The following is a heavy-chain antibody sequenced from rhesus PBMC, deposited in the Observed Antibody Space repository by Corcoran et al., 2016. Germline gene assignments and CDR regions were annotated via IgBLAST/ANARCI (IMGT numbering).Heavy chain of an antibody. D-gene: IGHD3-16*01. Sequence: QVQLQESGPGLVKPSETLSLTCAVSGGSISSSYYCWSWIRQAPGKGLEWIGEISYRGSTHYNPSLKRRVTISRATSKNQFSLKLSSVTAADPAMYYCAREGSYYYEFDYWGQGVLVTVSS. CDR1: GGSISSSYYC. CDR2: ISYRGST. CDR3: AREGSYYYEFDY. V-gene: IGHV4-122*02. J-gene: IGHJ4*01.